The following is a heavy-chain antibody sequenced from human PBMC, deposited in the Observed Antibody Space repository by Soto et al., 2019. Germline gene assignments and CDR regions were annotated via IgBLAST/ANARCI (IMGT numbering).Heavy chain of an antibody. CDR2: IGRSGETI. CDR1: GFTFSSFE. J-gene: IGHJ4*02. CDR3: ARDSRGGAARRPTFYY. Sequence: GGSLRLSCVGSGFTFSSFEMNWVRQTPGKGLEWLSYIGRSGETIYYADSVKGRFTISRDNAKSSLFLQMNGLRGEDTGIYYCARDSRGGAARRPTFYYWGRGTLVTVS. D-gene: IGHD6-6*01. V-gene: IGHV3-48*03.